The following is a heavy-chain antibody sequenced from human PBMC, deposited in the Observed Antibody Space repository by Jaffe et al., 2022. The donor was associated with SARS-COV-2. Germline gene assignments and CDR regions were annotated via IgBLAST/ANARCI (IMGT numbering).Heavy chain of an antibody. CDR2: ISYDGSNK. J-gene: IGHJ4*02. Sequence: QVQLVESGGGVVQPGRSLRLSCAASGFTFSSYAMHWVRQAPGKGLEWVAVISYDGSNKYYADSVKGRFTISRDNSKNTLYLQMNSLRAEDTAVYYCARGHDYGDYLFDYWGQGTLVTVSS. D-gene: IGHD4-17*01. V-gene: IGHV3-30*04. CDR1: GFTFSSYA. CDR3: ARGHDYGDYLFDY.